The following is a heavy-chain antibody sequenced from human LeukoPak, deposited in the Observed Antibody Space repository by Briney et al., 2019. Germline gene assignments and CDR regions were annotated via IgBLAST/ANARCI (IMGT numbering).Heavy chain of an antibody. CDR1: GYSFTNYW. J-gene: IGHJ4*02. D-gene: IGHD1-26*01. CDR3: ARFLSGNYSDC. V-gene: IGHV5-51*01. Sequence: GGSLKISCKGSGYSFTNYWIGWVRQMPGKGLEWMGIIYPGDSDTKYSPSFQGQVTISADKSISTAYLQWSSLKASDTATYYCARFLSGNYSDCWGQGTLVTVSS. CDR2: IYPGDSDT.